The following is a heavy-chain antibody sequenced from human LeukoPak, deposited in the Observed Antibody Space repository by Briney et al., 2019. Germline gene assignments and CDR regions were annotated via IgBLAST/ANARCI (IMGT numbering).Heavy chain of an antibody. J-gene: IGHJ3*02. Sequence: SETLSLTCTVSGGSISSSSYYWGWIRQPPGEGLEWIGSIYYSGSTYYNPSLKSRVTISVDTSKNQFSLKLSSVTAADTAVYYCARADVLLWFGEYYAFDIRGQGTMVTVSS. V-gene: IGHV4-39*07. CDR3: ARADVLLWFGEYYAFDI. CDR2: IYYSGST. CDR1: GGSISSSSYY. D-gene: IGHD3-10*01.